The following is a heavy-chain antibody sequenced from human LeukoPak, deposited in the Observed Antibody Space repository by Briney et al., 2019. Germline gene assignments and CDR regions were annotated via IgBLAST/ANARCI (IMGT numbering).Heavy chain of an antibody. CDR3: ARDLFDY. V-gene: IGHV3-48*01. CDR1: GFTFSSYS. Sequence: GGSLRLSCAASGFTFSSYSMNWVRQAPGKGLEWVSYISSSSSTIYYADSVKGRFTISRDNAKNSLYLQMNRLRAEDTAVYYCARDLFDYWGQGTLVTVSS. CDR2: ISSSSSTI. J-gene: IGHJ4*02.